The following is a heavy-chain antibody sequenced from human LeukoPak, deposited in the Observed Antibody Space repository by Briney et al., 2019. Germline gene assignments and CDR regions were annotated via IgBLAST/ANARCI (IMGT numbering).Heavy chain of an antibody. D-gene: IGHD3-10*01. Sequence: GASVKVSCKASGYTFTSYYMHWVRQAPGQGLEWMGIINPSGGSTSYAQKFQGRATMTRDTSTSTVYMELSSLRSEDTAVYYCARDYPGLWFGELLGPIEFDPWGQGTLVTVSS. V-gene: IGHV1-46*01. J-gene: IGHJ5*02. CDR1: GYTFTSYY. CDR2: INPSGGST. CDR3: ARDYPGLWFGELLGPIEFDP.